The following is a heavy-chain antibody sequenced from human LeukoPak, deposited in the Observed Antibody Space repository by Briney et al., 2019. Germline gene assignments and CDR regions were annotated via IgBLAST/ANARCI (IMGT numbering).Heavy chain of an antibody. CDR3: ARHAQGNPPYYYYYMDV. CDR1: GGSISSYY. CDR2: IYYSGST. V-gene: IGHV4-59*01. Sequence: SETLSLTCTVSGGSISSYYWSWIRQPPGKGLEWIGYIYYSGSTNYNPSLKSRVTISVDTSKNQFSLKLSSVTAADTAVYYCARHAQGNPPYYYYYMDVWGKGTTVTVSS. J-gene: IGHJ6*03. D-gene: IGHD1-14*01.